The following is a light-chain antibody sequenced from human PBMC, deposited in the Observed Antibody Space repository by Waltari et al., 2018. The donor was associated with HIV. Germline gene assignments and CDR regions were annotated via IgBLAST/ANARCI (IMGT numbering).Light chain of an antibody. CDR3: CSYAGNFFV. J-gene: IGLJ1*01. Sequence: SALTPPRSVSGSPGQSVTTSCLPPSSALAGFDFLSWYQQHPGKAPKLMIDDVGKWPSGVPARFSGSKSGNTASLTISGLQAEDEADYFCCSYAGNFFVFGTGTQVSVL. CDR2: DVG. CDR1: SSALAGFDF. V-gene: IGLV2-11*01.